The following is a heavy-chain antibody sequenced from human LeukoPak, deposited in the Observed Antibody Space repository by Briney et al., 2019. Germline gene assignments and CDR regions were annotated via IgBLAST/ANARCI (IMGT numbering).Heavy chain of an antibody. Sequence: ASVKVSCKASGFTFTSHYLHWVRQAPGQGLEWMGVINPSEGSTSYAQMFQGRVTLTRDTSTSTVYMELNSLRSADTAVYYCARDTGNYFYYFDYWGQGTLVTVSS. CDR2: INPSEGST. V-gene: IGHV1-46*01. CDR1: GFTFTSHY. J-gene: IGHJ4*02. D-gene: IGHD1-26*01. CDR3: ARDTGNYFYYFDY.